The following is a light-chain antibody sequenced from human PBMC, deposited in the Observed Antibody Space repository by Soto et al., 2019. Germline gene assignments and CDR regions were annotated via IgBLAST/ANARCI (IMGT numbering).Light chain of an antibody. J-gene: IGKJ4*01. V-gene: IGKV1-39*01. CDR2: AAS. CDR3: QQSYSTPRT. Sequence: DIPMPQSPSSLSASVGDSVTITCRASQSISSYLNWYQQKPGKAPKLLIYAASSLQSGVPSRFSGSGSGTDFTLTISSLQPEDFATYYCQQSYSTPRTFGGGTKVEIK. CDR1: QSISSY.